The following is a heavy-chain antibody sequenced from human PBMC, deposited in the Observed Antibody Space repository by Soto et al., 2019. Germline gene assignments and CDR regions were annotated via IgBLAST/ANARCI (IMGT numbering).Heavy chain of an antibody. Sequence: GESLKISCKGSGYSFTSYWIGWVRQMPGKGLEWMGIIYPGDSDTRYSPSFQCQVTISADKSISTAYLQWSSLKASDTAMYYCATPGKKNYSTPDYGMDVWGQGTTVTDYS. CDR1: GYSFTSYW. CDR2: IYPGDSDT. CDR3: ATPGKKNYSTPDYGMDV. V-gene: IGHV5-51*01. J-gene: IGHJ6*02. D-gene: IGHD2-15*01.